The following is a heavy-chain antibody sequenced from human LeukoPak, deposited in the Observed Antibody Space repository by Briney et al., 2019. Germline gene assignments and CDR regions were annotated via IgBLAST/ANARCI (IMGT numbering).Heavy chain of an antibody. J-gene: IGHJ4*02. D-gene: IGHD1-26*01. CDR1: GFTFRRYW. V-gene: IGHV3-7*01. CDR2: IKPSGSEK. Sequence: GSLRLSCATSGFTFRRYWENWVRQAPGKGLEWVANIKPSGSEKYYVDSVMGRFTISRDNAMDSLYLQLNSLRVEDTAVYYCARDWKVGATFEIQGPIDYWGQGTLVTVSS. CDR3: ARDWKVGATFEIQGPIDY.